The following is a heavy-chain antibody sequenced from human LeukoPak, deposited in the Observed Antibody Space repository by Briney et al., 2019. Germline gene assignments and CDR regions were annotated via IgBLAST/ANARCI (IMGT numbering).Heavy chain of an antibody. Sequence: GGSLRLSCAASGFTFSSYAMSWVRQAPGKGLEWVSDISGSGISTYYADSVKGRFTISRDNSKNTLYLQMNSLRAEDTAVYYCARGGKIPLTGTRSPQYFQHWGQGTLVTVSS. D-gene: IGHD6-19*01. CDR3: ARGGKIPLTGTRSPQYFQH. CDR2: ISGSGIST. CDR1: GFTFSSYA. J-gene: IGHJ1*01. V-gene: IGHV3-23*01.